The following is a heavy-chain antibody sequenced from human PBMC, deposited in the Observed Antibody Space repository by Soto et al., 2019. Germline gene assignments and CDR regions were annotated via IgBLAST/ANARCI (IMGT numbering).Heavy chain of an antibody. CDR1: GGSYSTYT. V-gene: IGHV1-69*08. CDR3: ARESVGDYPLLDY. D-gene: IGHD4-17*01. CDR2: VIPILGVV. Sequence: QVQVVQSGAEVKKPGSSVKVSCKASGGSYSTYTITWVRQDPGQGLEWMGRVIPILGVVNCAQKFQGKVTITEDKSTSTAFMEVSSLRSDYTAVYYCARESVGDYPLLDYWCQGTLVTVSS. J-gene: IGHJ4*01.